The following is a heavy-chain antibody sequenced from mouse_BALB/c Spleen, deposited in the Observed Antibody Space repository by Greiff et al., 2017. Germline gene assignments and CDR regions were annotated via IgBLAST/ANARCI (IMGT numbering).Heavy chain of an antibody. D-gene: IGHD1-2*01. J-gene: IGHJ1*01. V-gene: IGHV1-54*01. CDR2: INPGSGGT. Sequence: VQRVESGAELVRPGTSVKVSCKASGYAFTNYLIEWVKQRPGQGLEWIGVINPGSGGTNYNEKFKGKATLTADKSSSTAYMQLSSLTSDDSAVYFCAREIHYYGYGYFDVWGAGTTVTVSS. CDR3: AREIHYYGYGYFDV. CDR1: GYAFTNYL.